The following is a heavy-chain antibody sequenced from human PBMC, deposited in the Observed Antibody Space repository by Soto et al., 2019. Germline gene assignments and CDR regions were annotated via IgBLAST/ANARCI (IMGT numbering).Heavy chain of an antibody. CDR1: GGSISSSSYY. V-gene: IGHV4-39*02. D-gene: IGHD5-18*01. Sequence: SETLSLTCTVSGGSISSSSYYWGWIRQPPGKGLEWIGSIYYSGSTYYNPSLKSRVTISVDTSKNQFSLKLSCVTAADTAVYYCAREFPLGYSYGHPYWYFDLWGRGTLVTVSS. CDR3: AREFPLGYSYGHPYWYFDL. CDR2: IYYSGST. J-gene: IGHJ2*01.